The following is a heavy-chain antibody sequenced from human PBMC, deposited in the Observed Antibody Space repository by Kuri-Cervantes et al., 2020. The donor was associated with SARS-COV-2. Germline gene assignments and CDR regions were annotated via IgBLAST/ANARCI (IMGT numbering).Heavy chain of an antibody. Sequence: SGPTLVKPTQTLTLTCTFSGFSLSTSGVGVGWIRQPPGKALEWLARIDWDDDKFYSTSLKTRLTISKDTSKNQVVLTMTNMDPVDTATYYCSLSYGELFDYWGQGTLVTVSS. CDR2: IDWDDDK. D-gene: IGHD1-26*01. V-gene: IGHV2-70*12. CDR3: SLSYGELFDY. J-gene: IGHJ4*02. CDR1: GFSLSTSGVG.